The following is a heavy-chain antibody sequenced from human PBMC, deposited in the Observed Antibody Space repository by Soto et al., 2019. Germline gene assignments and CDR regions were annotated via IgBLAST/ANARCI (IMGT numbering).Heavy chain of an antibody. V-gene: IGHV3-20*04. J-gene: IGHJ4*02. CDR2: INWNGNSI. CDR3: ARDPTYFYDSSGYYDY. Sequence: GGSLRLSCAASGFTFDDYGMSWVRQAPGKGLEWVSGINWNGNSIGYADSVKGRFTISRDNSKNSLHLQMNSLRAEDTAVYYCARDPTYFYDSSGYYDYWGQGTLVTVSS. CDR1: GFTFDDYG. D-gene: IGHD3-22*01.